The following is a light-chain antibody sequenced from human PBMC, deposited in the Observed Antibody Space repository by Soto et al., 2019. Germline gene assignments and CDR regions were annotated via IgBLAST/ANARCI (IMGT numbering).Light chain of an antibody. Sequence: IVLTQSPATLSSFPGDRVTLSCRASQYINTRLAWYQHRPGQAPRLLIYGASTRATGIPARFSGSGSGTEFTLTISSLQSEDFAVYYCQQYNNWPWTFGQGTKVDIK. CDR2: GAS. CDR3: QQYNNWPWT. J-gene: IGKJ1*01. CDR1: QYINTR. V-gene: IGKV3-15*01.